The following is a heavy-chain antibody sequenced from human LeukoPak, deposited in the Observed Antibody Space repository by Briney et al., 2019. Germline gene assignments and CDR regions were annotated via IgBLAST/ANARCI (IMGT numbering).Heavy chain of an antibody. CDR2: IRQDGSEK. CDR1: GFTFRNYW. D-gene: IGHD5-18*01. Sequence: GGSLSLSCAASGFTFRNYWMTWVRQAPGKGLEWVANIRQDGSEKYYVDSVKGRFTISRDNAKNSLYLQMNSLRVEDTAVYYCSREMYSYGTKSSFDYWGQGTLVTVSS. CDR3: SREMYSYGTKSSFDY. V-gene: IGHV3-7*03. J-gene: IGHJ4*02.